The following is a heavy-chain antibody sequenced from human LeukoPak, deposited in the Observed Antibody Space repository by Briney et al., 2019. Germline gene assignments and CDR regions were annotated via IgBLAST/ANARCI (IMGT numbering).Heavy chain of an antibody. V-gene: IGHV3-23*01. D-gene: IGHD5-18*01. CDR3: AGRPTGYSSGYIH. CDR2: ISGSAHKI. CDR1: GITFSNYA. J-gene: IGHJ4*02. Sequence: GGSLRLSCEASGITFSNYAVSWVRQAPEKGLDWVSVISGSAHKIRYADSVKGRFTISRDNSENIVYLQMNNLRVEDTAVYYCAGRPTGYSSGYIHWGQGTLVTVSS.